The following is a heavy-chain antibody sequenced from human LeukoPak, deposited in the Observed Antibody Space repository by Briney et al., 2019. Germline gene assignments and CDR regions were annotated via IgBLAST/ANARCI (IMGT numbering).Heavy chain of an antibody. CDR1: GITLSNYG. V-gene: IGHV3-23*01. J-gene: IGHJ4*02. D-gene: IGHD1-14*01. Sequence: GGSLTLSCAVSGITLSNYGMSWVRQAPGKGLEWVAGISGSGGSTNYADSVKGRFTISRDNSKNTLYLQMSSLRVEDTAVYYCGKGGTDRGWGQGTLVTVSS. CDR2: ISGSGGST. CDR3: GKGGTDRG.